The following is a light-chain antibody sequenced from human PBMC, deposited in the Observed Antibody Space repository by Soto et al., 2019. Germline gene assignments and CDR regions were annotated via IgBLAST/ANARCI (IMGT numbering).Light chain of an antibody. CDR3: QQYSNSPFT. CDR1: QSVSSSY. J-gene: IGKJ3*01. V-gene: IGKV3-20*01. Sequence: EIVLTQSPGTLSLSPGERATVSCRASQSVSSSYLAWYQQKPGQPPRLLIYGASSRATGIPDRFSGSGSGTDFTLTISRLEPEDFAVYYCQQYSNSPFTFGPGTRVDIK. CDR2: GAS.